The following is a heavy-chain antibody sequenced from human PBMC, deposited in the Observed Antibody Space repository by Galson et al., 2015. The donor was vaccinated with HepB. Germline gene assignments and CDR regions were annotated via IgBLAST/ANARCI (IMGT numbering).Heavy chain of an antibody. D-gene: IGHD1-26*01. CDR1: GFTFSSYA. V-gene: IGHV3-30*09. CDR3: ARGDVSDYVPTPFDS. CDR2: ISYDGSKK. J-gene: IGHJ4*02. Sequence: SLRLSCAASGFTFSSYAMHWVRQAPGKGLEWVAVISYDGSKKYYADSVKGRFAISRDNSKNTLYPQMDSLRVEDTAVYCCARGDVSDYVPTPFDSWGQGTLVTVSS.